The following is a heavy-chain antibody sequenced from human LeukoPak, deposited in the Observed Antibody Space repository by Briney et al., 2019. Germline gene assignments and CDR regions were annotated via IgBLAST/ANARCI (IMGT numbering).Heavy chain of an antibody. CDR3: ASRYSGYDYTWFDP. J-gene: IGHJ5*02. CDR2: IYYSGST. CDR1: GGSVSSGSYH. V-gene: IGHV4-61*01. D-gene: IGHD5-12*01. Sequence: SETLSLTCTVSGGSVSSGSYHWSWIRQPPGKGLEWIGYIYYSGSTNYNPSLKSRVTISVDTSKNQFSLKLSSVTAADTAVYYCASRYSGYDYTWFDPWGQGTLVTVSS.